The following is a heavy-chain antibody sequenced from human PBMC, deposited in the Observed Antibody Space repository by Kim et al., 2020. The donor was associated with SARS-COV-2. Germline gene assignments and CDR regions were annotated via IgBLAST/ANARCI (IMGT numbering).Heavy chain of an antibody. CDR2: ISGSGGST. CDR3: AKDLYDILTGYLHPGGDC. Sequence: GGSLRLSCAASGFTFSSYAMSWVRQAPGKGLEWVSAISGSGGSTYYADSVKGRFTISRDNSKNTLYLQMNSLRAEDTAVYYCAKDLYDILTGYLHPGGDCWGQGTLVTVSS. CDR1: GFTFSSYA. V-gene: IGHV3-23*01. D-gene: IGHD3-9*01. J-gene: IGHJ4*02.